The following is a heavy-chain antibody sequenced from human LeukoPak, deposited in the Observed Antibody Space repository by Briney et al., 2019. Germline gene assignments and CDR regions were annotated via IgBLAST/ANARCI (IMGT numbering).Heavy chain of an antibody. CDR1: GFTFSSYA. V-gene: IGHV3-23*01. CDR3: ARLADGSSWYGDNY. D-gene: IGHD6-13*01. CDR2: FSGRGGGT. Sequence: GGSLRLSCATSGFTFSSYAMSWVRQAPGKGLEWVSSFSGRGGGTYYADSVKGRFTISRDNAKNSMFLQMNSLRAEDTALYYCARLADGSSWYGDNYWGQGTLVTVSS. J-gene: IGHJ4*02.